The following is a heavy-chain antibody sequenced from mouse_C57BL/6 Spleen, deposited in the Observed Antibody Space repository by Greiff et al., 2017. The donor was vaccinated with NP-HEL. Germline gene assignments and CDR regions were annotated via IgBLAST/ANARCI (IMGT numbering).Heavy chain of an antibody. CDR2: ISSGSSTI. V-gene: IGHV5-17*01. CDR1: GFTFSDYG. CDR3: ARSYDYPWYFDV. Sequence: EVMLVESGGGLVKPGGSLKLSCAASGFTFSDYGMHWVRQAPEKGLEWVAYISSGSSTINYADTVKGRFTISRDNAKNTLFLQMTSLRSEDTAMYYCARSYDYPWYFDVWGTGTTVTVSS. D-gene: IGHD2-4*01. J-gene: IGHJ1*03.